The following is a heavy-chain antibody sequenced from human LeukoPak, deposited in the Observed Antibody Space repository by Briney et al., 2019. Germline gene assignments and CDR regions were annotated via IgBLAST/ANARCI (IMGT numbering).Heavy chain of an antibody. CDR2: INHSGST. D-gene: IGHD3-22*01. CDR3: ARHLSAPDYYDSSGYPPGGYYFDY. CDR1: GGSFSGYY. V-gene: IGHV4-34*01. Sequence: PSETLSLTCAVYGGSFSGYYWSWIRQPPGKGLEWIGEINHSGSTNYNPSLKSRVTISVDTSKNQFSLKLSSVTAADTAVYYCARHLSAPDYYDSSGYPPGGYYFDYWGQGTLVTVSP. J-gene: IGHJ4*02.